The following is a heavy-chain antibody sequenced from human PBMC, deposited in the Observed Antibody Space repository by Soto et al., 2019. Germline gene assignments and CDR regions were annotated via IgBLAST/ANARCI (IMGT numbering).Heavy chain of an antibody. CDR3: AGGGVRGVITRPRDSHGMDV. CDR1: GYSFTSYW. Sequence: GESLKISXKGSGYSFTSYWIGWVRQMPGKGLEWMGIIYPGDSDTRYSPSFQGQVTISADKSIRTAYLQWSSLKASDTAMYYCAGGGVRGVITRPRDSHGMDVWGQATTATLSS. CDR2: IYPGDSDT. D-gene: IGHD3-10*01. J-gene: IGHJ6*02. V-gene: IGHV5-51*01.